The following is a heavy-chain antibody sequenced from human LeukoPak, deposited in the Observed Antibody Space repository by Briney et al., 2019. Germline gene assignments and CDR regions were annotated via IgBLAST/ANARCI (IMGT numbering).Heavy chain of an antibody. D-gene: IGHD7-27*01. J-gene: IGHJ4*02. Sequence: GGSLRLSCAASGFTVSSNYMSWVRQAPGKGLEWVSVIYSGGSTYYADSVKGRFTISRDNSKNTLYLQMNSLRAEDTAVYYCAKDKAAWGSGEYFDYWGQGTLVTVSS. CDR3: AKDKAAWGSGEYFDY. CDR2: IYSGGST. V-gene: IGHV3-53*01. CDR1: GFTVSSNY.